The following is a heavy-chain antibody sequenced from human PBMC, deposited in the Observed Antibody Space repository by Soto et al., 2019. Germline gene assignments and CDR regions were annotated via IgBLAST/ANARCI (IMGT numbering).Heavy chain of an antibody. D-gene: IGHD5-12*01. CDR3: ARTPRAIVAAKGTLDL. V-gene: IGHV1-18*04. CDR1: GYTFTTFG. Sequence: QVQLVQSGGEVKKPGASVKVSCKASGYTFTTFGITWVRQAPGQGLEWLGWISTSTGNTNYEQKLQGRVTLTTDTSTRTAYMELRSLTSDDTAVYYCARTPRAIVAAKGTLDLWGQGTLITVSS. J-gene: IGHJ4*02. CDR2: ISTSTGNT.